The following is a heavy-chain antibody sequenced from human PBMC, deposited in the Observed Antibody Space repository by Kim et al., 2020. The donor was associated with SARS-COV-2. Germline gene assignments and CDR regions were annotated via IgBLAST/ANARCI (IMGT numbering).Heavy chain of an antibody. CDR2: IYPGDSDT. CDR3: ARHRVEMATITAFDY. D-gene: IGHD5-12*01. Sequence: GESLKISCKGSGYSFTSYWIGWVRQMPGKGLEWMGIIYPGDSDTRYSPSFQGQVTISADKSISTAYLQWSSLKASDTAMYYCARHRVEMATITAFDYWGQGTLVTVSS. J-gene: IGHJ4*02. V-gene: IGHV5-51*01. CDR1: GYSFTSYW.